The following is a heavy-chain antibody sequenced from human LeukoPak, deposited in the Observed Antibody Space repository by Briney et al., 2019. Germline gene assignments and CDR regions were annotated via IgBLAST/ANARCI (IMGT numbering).Heavy chain of an antibody. CDR2: INPNSGGT. J-gene: IGHJ4*02. V-gene: IGHV1-2*02. CDR3: ARGDYDSSGYYHGYFDY. D-gene: IGHD3-22*01. CDR1: GYTFTXYY. Sequence: ASVKVSCKASGYTFTXYYMHWVRQAPGQGLEWMGWINPNSGGTNYAQKFQGRVTMTRDTSISTAYMELSRLRSDDTAVYYCARGDYDSSGYYHGYFDYWGQGTLVTVSS.